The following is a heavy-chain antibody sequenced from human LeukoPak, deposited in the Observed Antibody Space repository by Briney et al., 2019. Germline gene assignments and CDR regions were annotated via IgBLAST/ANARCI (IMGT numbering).Heavy chain of an antibody. J-gene: IGHJ4*02. CDR1: GYTFTSYD. CDR2: MNPNSGNT. CDR3: ARAAAGTGYYFDY. V-gene: IGHV1-8*03. D-gene: IGHD6-13*01. Sequence: ASVKVSCKAPGYTFTSYDINWVRQATGQGLEWMGWMNPNSGNTGYTQKFQGRVTITRNTSISTAYMELSSLRSEDTAVYYCARAAAGTGYYFDYWGQGTLVTVSS.